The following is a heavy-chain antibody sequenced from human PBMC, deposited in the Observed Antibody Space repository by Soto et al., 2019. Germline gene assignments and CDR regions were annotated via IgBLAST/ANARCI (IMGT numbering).Heavy chain of an antibody. D-gene: IGHD6-6*01. CDR2: ISSSSSYI. J-gene: IGHJ5*02. V-gene: IGHV3-21*01. CDR3: ARLGAARPEDWFDP. Sequence: GGSLRLSCAASGFTFSSYSMNWVRQAPGKGLEWVSSISSSSSYIYYADSVKGRFTISRDNAKNSLYLQMNSLRAEDTAVYYCARLGAARPEDWFDPWAREPWSPSPQ. CDR1: GFTFSSYS.